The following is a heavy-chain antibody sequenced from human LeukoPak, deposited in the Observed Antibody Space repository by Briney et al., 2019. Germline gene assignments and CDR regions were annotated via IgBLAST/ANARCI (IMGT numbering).Heavy chain of an antibody. J-gene: IGHJ6*02. D-gene: IGHD5-18*01. V-gene: IGHV1-69*13. Sequence: SVKVSCKASGGTFSSYAISWVRQAPGQGLEWMGGIIPIFGTANYAQKFQGRVTITADESTSTAYMELSSLRSEDTAVYYCARADTAMVPLYYYYYGMDVWGQGTTVTVSS. CDR2: IIPIFGTA. CDR1: GGTFSSYA. CDR3: ARADTAMVPLYYYYYGMDV.